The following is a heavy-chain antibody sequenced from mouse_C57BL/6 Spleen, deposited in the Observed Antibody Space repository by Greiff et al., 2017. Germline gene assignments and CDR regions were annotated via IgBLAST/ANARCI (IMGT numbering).Heavy chain of an antibody. D-gene: IGHD2-5*01. CDR2: IDPSDSYT. V-gene: IGHV1-69*01. CDR1: GYTFTSYW. CDR3: VYSNSDYYAMDY. Sequence: VHLQQPGAELVMPGASVKLSCKASGYTFTSYWMHWVKQRPGQGLEWIGEIDPSDSYTNYNQKFKGKSTLTVDKSSSTAYMQLSSLTSEDSAVYYCVYSNSDYYAMDYWGQGTSVTVSS. J-gene: IGHJ4*01.